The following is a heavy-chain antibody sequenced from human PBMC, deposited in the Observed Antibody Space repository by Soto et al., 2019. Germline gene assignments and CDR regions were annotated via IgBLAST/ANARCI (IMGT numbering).Heavy chain of an antibody. V-gene: IGHV4-61*01. J-gene: IGHJ4*02. CDR2: IYYSGST. D-gene: IGHD5-12*01. CDR3: ARGGWLQFFDY. Sequence: PSETLSLTCTVPGGSVSSGSYYWSWIRQPPGKGLEWIGYIYYSGSTNYNPSLKSRVTISVDTSKNQFSLKLSSVTAADTAVYYCARGGWLQFFDYWGQGTLVTVSS. CDR1: GGSVSSGSYY.